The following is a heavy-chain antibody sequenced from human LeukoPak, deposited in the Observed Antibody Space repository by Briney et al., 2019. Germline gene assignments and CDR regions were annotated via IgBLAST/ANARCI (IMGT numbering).Heavy chain of an antibody. V-gene: IGHV3-66*02. J-gene: IGHJ4*02. Sequence: PGGSLRLSCAASGFTVSSNYMSWVRQAPGKGLEWVSVIYSGGSTYYADSVKGRFTISRDNSKNTLYLQMNSLRAEDTAVYYCARGTVVVPAARSWDYWGQGTLVTVSS. CDR2: IYSGGST. CDR3: ARGTVVVPAARSWDY. D-gene: IGHD2-2*01. CDR1: GFTVSSNY.